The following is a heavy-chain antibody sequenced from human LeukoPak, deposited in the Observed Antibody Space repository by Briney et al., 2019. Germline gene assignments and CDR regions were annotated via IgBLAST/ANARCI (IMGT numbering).Heavy chain of an antibody. J-gene: IGHJ4*02. D-gene: IGHD4-17*01. V-gene: IGHV4-30-4*01. CDR2: IYYSGST. Sequence: SQTLSLTCTVSGGSISSGDYYWSWIRQPPGKGLEWIGYIYYSGSTYYNPSLKSRVTISVDTSKNQFSLKLSSVTAADTAVYYCARDAVKLYGEGGDYWGQGTLVTVSS. CDR1: GGSISSGDYY. CDR3: ARDAVKLYGEGGDY.